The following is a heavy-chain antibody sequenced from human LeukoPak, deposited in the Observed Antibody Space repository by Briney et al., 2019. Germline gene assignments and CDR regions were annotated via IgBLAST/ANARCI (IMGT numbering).Heavy chain of an antibody. CDR2: INHSGST. J-gene: IGHJ6*02. Sequence: SETLSLTCAVSGGSISSSNWWSWVRQPPGKGLEWIGEINHSGSTNYNPSLKSRVTIPVDTSKNQFSLKLSSVTAADTAVYYCARVYRSSSWYSHYYYYYGMDVWGQGTTVTVSS. D-gene: IGHD6-13*01. CDR1: GGSISSSNW. CDR3: ARVYRSSSWYSHYYYYYGMDV. V-gene: IGHV4-4*02.